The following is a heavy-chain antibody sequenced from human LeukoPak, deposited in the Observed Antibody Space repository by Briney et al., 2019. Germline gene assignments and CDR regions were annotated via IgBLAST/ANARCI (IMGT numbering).Heavy chain of an antibody. J-gene: IGHJ4*02. CDR2: INAGNGNT. D-gene: IGHD6-13*01. V-gene: IGHV1-3*01. CDR1: GYTFTNYA. Sequence: ASVKVSCKASGYTFTNYAMHWVRQAPGQRIEWMGWINAGNGNTKYSQKFQGRVTITRDTSASTAYMELSSLRSEDTAVYYCARDSSSWYPNYFDYWGQGTLVTVSS. CDR3: ARDSSSWYPNYFDY.